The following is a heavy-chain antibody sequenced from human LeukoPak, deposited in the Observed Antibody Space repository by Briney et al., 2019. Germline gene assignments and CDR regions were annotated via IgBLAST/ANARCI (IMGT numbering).Heavy chain of an antibody. Sequence: GGSLRLSCAASGFTFSSHWMSWVRQAPGKGLEWVANIKQDGSEKYYVDSVKGRFTISRDNAKNSLYLQMNSLRAEDTAVYYCATLVATTQFDYWGQEPWSPCPQ. V-gene: IGHV3-7*01. D-gene: IGHD5-12*01. CDR1: GFTFSSHW. CDR3: ATLVATTQFDY. J-gene: IGHJ4*01. CDR2: IKQDGSEK.